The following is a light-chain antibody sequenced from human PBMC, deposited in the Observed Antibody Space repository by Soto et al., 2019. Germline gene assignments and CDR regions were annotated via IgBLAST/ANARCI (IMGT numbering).Light chain of an antibody. CDR2: AAS. CDR1: QGVTNY. CDR3: QKYNSAPLT. J-gene: IGKJ4*01. V-gene: IGKV1-27*01. Sequence: DIQMTQSTSSLSASVGDSVTITCRASQGVTNYLAWYQQKPGKVPKLLIYAASTLQSGVPSRFSGSGSGTDFTLTIASLQPEDVATYYCQKYNSAPLTFGGGTKVEIK.